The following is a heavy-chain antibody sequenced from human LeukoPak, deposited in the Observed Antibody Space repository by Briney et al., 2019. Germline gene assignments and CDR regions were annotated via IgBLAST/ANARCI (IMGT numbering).Heavy chain of an antibody. D-gene: IGHD3-10*02. CDR3: AELGITMIGGV. Sequence: GGSLRLSCAATGFTFSTYWMSWVRQAPGKGLEWVANIKQDGSAKYYVDSVKGRFTISRDNAKNSLYLQMNSLRAEDTAVYYCAELGITMIGGVWGKGTTVTISS. J-gene: IGHJ6*04. V-gene: IGHV3-7*01. CDR2: IKQDGSAK. CDR1: GFTFSTYW.